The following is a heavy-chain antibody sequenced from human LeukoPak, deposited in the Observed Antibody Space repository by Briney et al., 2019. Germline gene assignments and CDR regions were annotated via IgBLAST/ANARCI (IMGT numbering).Heavy chain of an antibody. CDR3: AKVGARGTLVRGVRQPYYYAMDV. D-gene: IGHD3-10*01. J-gene: IGHJ6*02. CDR2: ISYDGSSK. V-gene: IGHV3-30*18. Sequence: AGSLRLSCAASELSFSNYDKNWVCQAPAKGMDRVAIISYDGSSKNYGDSVKGRFTISRDKSKNTVYLQMNSLRAEDTAVYYCAKVGARGTLVRGVRQPYYYAMDVWGQGTTVTVSS. CDR1: ELSFSNYD.